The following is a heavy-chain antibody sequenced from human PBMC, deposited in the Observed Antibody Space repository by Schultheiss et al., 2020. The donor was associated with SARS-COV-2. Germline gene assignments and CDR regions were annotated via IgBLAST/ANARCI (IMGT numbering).Heavy chain of an antibody. CDR1: GGTFSSYA. CDR3: ARRGGYGSGSYNYYYYGMDV. J-gene: IGHJ6*02. CDR2: ISAYNGNT. Sequence: ASVKVSCKASGGTFSSYAISWVRQAPGQGLEWMGWISAYNGNTNYAQKLQGRVTMTTDTSTSTAYMELRSLRSDDTAVYYCARRGGYGSGSYNYYYYGMDVWGQGTTVTVSS. V-gene: IGHV1-18*01. D-gene: IGHD3-10*01.